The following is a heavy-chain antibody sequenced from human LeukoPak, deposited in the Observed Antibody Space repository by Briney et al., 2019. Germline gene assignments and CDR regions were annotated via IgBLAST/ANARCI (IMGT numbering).Heavy chain of an antibody. D-gene: IGHD6-13*01. CDR3: ARAARAGDKRFDY. CDR1: GGSFSGHY. CDR2: VNHSGSA. V-gene: IGHV4-34*01. Sequence: PSETLSLTCAVYGGSFSGHYWSWIRQFTGKGLEWIGEVNHSGSANYNPSLKSRVTISADTSKNQFSLELSSVTAADTAVYLCARAARAGDKRFDYWGQGTLVTVSS. J-gene: IGHJ4*02.